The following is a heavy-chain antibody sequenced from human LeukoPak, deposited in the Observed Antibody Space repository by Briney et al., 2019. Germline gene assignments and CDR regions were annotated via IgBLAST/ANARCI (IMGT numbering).Heavy chain of an antibody. CDR2: INPNGGST. D-gene: IGHD3-10*01. CDR1: GYTFVNHF. V-gene: IGHV1-46*01. Sequence: ASVKVSDKASGYTFVNHFVHWVRQAPGQGPEWLGIINPNGGSTSYPQKFQDRLTMTRDTSTTTVYMDLNSLTSDDTAVYFCARGLLDSSGLWSAFDFWGQGTMVTVSS. CDR3: ARGLLDSSGLWSAFDF. J-gene: IGHJ3*01.